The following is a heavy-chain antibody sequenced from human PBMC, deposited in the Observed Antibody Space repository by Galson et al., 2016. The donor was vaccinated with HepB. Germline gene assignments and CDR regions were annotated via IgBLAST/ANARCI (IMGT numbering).Heavy chain of an antibody. CDR1: GYNFKTYY. V-gene: IGHV1-46*02. Sequence: SVKVSCKASGYNFKTYYIHWVRQAPGQGLEWMGIVHPSSGATTYAQKFQGRVIMTRDTSTSTVYMELSSLRANDTALYYCAREGGYCGGDCPPYEHWWMYDAFDIWGQGTMVTVSS. D-gene: IGHD2-21*02. CDR2: VHPSSGAT. CDR3: AREGGYCGGDCPPYEHWWMYDAFDI. J-gene: IGHJ3*02.